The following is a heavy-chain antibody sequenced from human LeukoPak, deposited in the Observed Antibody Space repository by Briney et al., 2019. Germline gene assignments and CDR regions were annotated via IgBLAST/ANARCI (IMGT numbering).Heavy chain of an antibody. V-gene: IGHV1-46*01. CDR2: INPSGGYT. Sequence: ASVKVSCKASGYSFTSYYMRWVRQAPGQGLDWMGMINPSGGYTGYAQKLQGRVTMTRDTSTSTVYMELSSLRSDDTAVFYCARGGVAGTYYLDYWGQGTLVTVSS. D-gene: IGHD6-19*01. CDR3: ARGGVAGTYYLDY. CDR1: GYSFTSYY. J-gene: IGHJ4*02.